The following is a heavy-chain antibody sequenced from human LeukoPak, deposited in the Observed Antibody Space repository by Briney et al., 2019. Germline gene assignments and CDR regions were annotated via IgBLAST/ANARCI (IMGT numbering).Heavy chain of an antibody. V-gene: IGHV4-34*01. CDR2: INHSGST. D-gene: IGHD3-3*01. Sequence: SETLSLTCAVYGGSFSGYYWSWIRQPPGKGLEWIGEINHSGSTNYNPSLKSRVTISVDTSKNQLSLKLSSVTAADTAVYYCARSFTIFGVVSHHDYWGQGTLVTVSS. CDR1: GGSFSGYY. CDR3: ARSFTIFGVVSHHDY. J-gene: IGHJ4*02.